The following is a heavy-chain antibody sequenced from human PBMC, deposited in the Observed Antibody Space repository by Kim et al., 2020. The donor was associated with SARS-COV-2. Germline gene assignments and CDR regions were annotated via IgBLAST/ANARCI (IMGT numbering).Heavy chain of an antibody. J-gene: IGHJ4*02. V-gene: IGHV3-15*01. CDR2: ITRKIDGETT. Sequence: GGSLRLSXAXSGFIFNNAWMTWVRQAPGKGLEWVGRITRKIDGETTSYAAPVEGRFSISRDDSKNMLYLQMNSLKTEDTAVYYCTGLDYWGPGTLVTVSS. CDR1: GFIFNNAW. CDR3: TGLDY.